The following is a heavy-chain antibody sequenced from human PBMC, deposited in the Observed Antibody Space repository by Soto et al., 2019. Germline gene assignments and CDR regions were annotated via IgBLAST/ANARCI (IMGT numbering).Heavy chain of an antibody. V-gene: IGHV1-2*02. D-gene: IGHD3-22*01. CDR2: INPNSGGT. CDR1: GYTFTGYY. Sequence: ASLKVSCKASGYTFTGYYMHWVRQAPGQGLEWMGWINPNSGGTNYAQKFQGRVTMTRDTSISTAYMELSRLRSDDTAVYYCARVDYYDSSGFDYWGQGTLVTVSS. CDR3: ARVDYYDSSGFDY. J-gene: IGHJ4*02.